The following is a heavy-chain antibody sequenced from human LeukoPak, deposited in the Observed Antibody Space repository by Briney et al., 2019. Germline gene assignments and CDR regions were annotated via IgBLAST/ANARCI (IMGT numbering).Heavy chain of an antibody. Sequence: PGGSLRLSCAVSGFTFSSYWMSWVRQAPGKGLEWVANINQDGSEKYYVDSVKGRFTISRDNAKNSLYLQMNSLRAEDTAVYYCARAVAVAMFDYWGQGTLVTVSS. CDR1: GFTFSSYW. D-gene: IGHD6-19*01. CDR3: ARAVAVAMFDY. CDR2: INQDGSEK. V-gene: IGHV3-7*01. J-gene: IGHJ4*02.